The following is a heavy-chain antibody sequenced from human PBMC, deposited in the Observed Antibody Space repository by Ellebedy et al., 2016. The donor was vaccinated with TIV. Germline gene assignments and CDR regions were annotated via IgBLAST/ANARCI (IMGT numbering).Heavy chain of an antibody. Sequence: SETLSLTXTVSGGSISSYYWSWIRQPPGKGLEWIGYIYYSGSTNYNPSLKSRVTISVDTSKNQFSLKLSSVTAADTAVYYCARAFPQQLAPFDYWGQGTLVTVSS. CDR1: GGSISSYY. CDR2: IYYSGST. J-gene: IGHJ4*02. D-gene: IGHD6-6*01. CDR3: ARAFPQQLAPFDY. V-gene: IGHV4-59*01.